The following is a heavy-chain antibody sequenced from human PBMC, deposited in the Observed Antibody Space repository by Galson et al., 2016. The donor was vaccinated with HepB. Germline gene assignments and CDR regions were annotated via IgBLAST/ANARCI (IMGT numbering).Heavy chain of an antibody. D-gene: IGHD1-26*01. J-gene: IGHJ4*02. CDR1: GYTFSDYY. CDR3: ARDLPSGMYSFGAFDI. V-gene: IGHV1-2*02. CDR2: INPNSGGT. Sequence: SCKASGYTFSDYYMHWVRQAPGQGLEWMGWINPNSGGTNYAQKFQGRVTMTRDTSITTVYMELSRLRSDDTAVYYCARDLPSGMYSFGAFDIWGQGALVTVSS.